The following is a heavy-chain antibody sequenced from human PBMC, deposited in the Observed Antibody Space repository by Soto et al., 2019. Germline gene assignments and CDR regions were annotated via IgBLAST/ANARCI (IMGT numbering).Heavy chain of an antibody. CDR1: GFTFSSYG. Sequence: QVQLVESGGGVVQPGRSLRLSCAASGFTFSSYGMHWVRQAPGKGLEWVAVISYDGSNKYYADSVKGRFTISRDNSKNTLYLQMNSLRAEDTAVYYCAKQPHFVAAAGNNWFDPWGQGTLVTVSS. CDR3: AKQPHFVAAAGNNWFDP. J-gene: IGHJ5*02. CDR2: ISYDGSNK. V-gene: IGHV3-30*18. D-gene: IGHD6-13*01.